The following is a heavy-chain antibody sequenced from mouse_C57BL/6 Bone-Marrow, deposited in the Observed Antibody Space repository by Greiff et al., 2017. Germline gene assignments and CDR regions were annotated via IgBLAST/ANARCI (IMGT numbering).Heavy chain of an antibody. CDR2: LSSGGSYT. CDR3: ATYYGSSDYAMDY. V-gene: IGHV5-6*01. Sequence: EVQLQESGGDLVKPGGSLKLSCAASGFTFSSYGMSWVRQTPDKRLEWVATLSSGGSYTYYPDSVKGRFTISRDNAKNTLYLQMSSLKSEDTAMYYCATYYGSSDYAMDYWGQGTSVTVSS. CDR1: GFTFSSYG. J-gene: IGHJ4*01. D-gene: IGHD1-1*01.